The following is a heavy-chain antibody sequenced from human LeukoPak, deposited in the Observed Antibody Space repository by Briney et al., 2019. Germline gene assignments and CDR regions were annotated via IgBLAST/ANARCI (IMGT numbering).Heavy chain of an antibody. D-gene: IGHD3-22*01. J-gene: IGHJ4*02. CDR3: AKVREWLLLGYYFDY. CDR2: IGGSGGST. V-gene: IGHV3-23*01. Sequence: GGSLRLSCAASGFTFSSYAMSWVRQAPGKGLEWVSAIGGSGGSTYYADSVKGRFTISRDNSENTLYLQMNSLRAEDTAVYYCAKVREWLLLGYYFDYWGQGTLVTVSS. CDR1: GFTFSSYA.